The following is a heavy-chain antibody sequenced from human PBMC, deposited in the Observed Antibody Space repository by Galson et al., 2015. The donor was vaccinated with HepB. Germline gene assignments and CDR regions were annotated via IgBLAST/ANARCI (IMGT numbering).Heavy chain of an antibody. J-gene: IGHJ6*02. CDR3: AKVQRSGSYFLAGSYGMAL. D-gene: IGHD1-26*01. CDR1: GFTFSSYA. V-gene: IGHV3-23*01. CDR2: ISGSGGST. Sequence: SLRLSCAASGFTFSSYAMSWVRQAPGKGLEWVSAISGSGGSTYYADSVRGRFTISRDNSKNTLYLQMNTLRAEDTAVYYCAKVQRSGSYFLAGSYGMALGAQGTPVTVSS.